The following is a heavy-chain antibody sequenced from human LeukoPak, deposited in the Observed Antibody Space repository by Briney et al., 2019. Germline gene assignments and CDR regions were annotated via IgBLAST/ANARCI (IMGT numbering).Heavy chain of an antibody. CDR1: GFTFSSYS. Sequence: GGPLRLSCAASGFTFSSYSMNWVRQAPGKGLEWVSSISSSSSYIYYADSVKGRFTISRDNAKNSLYLQMNSLRAEDTAVYYCAREGELYTPYYYYGMDVWGQGTTVTVSS. J-gene: IGHJ6*02. V-gene: IGHV3-21*01. D-gene: IGHD3-16*01. CDR3: AREGELYTPYYYYGMDV. CDR2: ISSSSSYI.